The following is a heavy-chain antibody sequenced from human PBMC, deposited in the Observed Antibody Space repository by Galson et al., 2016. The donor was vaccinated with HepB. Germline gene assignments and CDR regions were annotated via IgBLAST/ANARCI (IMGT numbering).Heavy chain of an antibody. J-gene: IGHJ4*02. D-gene: IGHD3-9*01. Sequence: LTVSCVASGLTLISNYLSWDGQAPGTPLDCNSSSASGGPVYYPDSVMGRFTISRDNSKNTLCLQIHSLRADDTAVYYCAKSVLEYDILTGYYRRGADYWGQGTLVTVSS. CDR2: SASGGPV. CDR3: AKSVLEYDILTGYYRRGADY. V-gene: IGHV3-23*01. CDR1: GLTLISNY.